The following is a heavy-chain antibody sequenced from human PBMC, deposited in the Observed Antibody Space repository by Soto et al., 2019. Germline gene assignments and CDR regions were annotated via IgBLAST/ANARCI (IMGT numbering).Heavy chain of an antibody. CDR1: GGTFSSYA. CDR2: XIPIFGTA. CDR3: ARDRRDYGMDV. J-gene: IGHJ6*02. Sequence: QVQLVQSGAEVKKPGSSVKVSCKASGGTFSSYAISWVXXXXXXXXXWMXGXIPIFGTANYAQKFQGRVTITADESTSTAYMELSSLRSEDTAVYYCARDRRDYGMDVWGQGTTVTVSS. V-gene: IGHV1-69*01.